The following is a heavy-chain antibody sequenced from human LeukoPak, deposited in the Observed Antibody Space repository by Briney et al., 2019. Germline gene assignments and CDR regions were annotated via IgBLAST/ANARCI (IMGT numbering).Heavy chain of an antibody. D-gene: IGHD6-13*01. CDR1: GFTFSDYG. CDR3: ARGQQQLA. J-gene: IGHJ5*02. Sequence: GGSLRLSCAASGFTFSDYGMHWVRQAPGKGLVWVSRIGTDGDGTYYADSVKGRFTISRNNAQNTLYLQMNSLRAEDTAVYYCARGQQQLAWGQGTLVTVSS. CDR2: IGTDGDGT. V-gene: IGHV3-74*01.